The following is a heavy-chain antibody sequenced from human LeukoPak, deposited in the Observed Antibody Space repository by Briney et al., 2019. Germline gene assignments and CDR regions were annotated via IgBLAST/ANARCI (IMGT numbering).Heavy chain of an antibody. Sequence: PSETLSLTCNVSGSSISSHYWSWIRQPPGKGLEWIGNIHFSWNANYNPSLKSRVTISGDTSKNQFSLKLSSVTAADTAVYYCARSPDSDRLDYWGQGTLVTVSS. CDR3: ARSPDSDRLDY. D-gene: IGHD3-22*01. CDR2: IHFSWNA. CDR1: GSSISSHY. V-gene: IGHV4-59*11. J-gene: IGHJ4*02.